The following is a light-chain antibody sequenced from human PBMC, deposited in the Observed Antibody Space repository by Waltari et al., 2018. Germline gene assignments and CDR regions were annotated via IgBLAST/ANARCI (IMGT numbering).Light chain of an antibody. J-gene: IGLJ1*01. V-gene: IGLV2-14*01. CDR3: TSYASSSTYI. CDR1: SSDIGGYNR. Sequence: QAALTQSPSVSGSPGQSVTISCTGTSSDIGGYNRVSWYQHHPGKAPKLMIYEVSNRPSWVSDRFSGSKSGNTASLIISGLQAEDEADYYCTSYASSSTYIFGAGTRLTVL. CDR2: EVS.